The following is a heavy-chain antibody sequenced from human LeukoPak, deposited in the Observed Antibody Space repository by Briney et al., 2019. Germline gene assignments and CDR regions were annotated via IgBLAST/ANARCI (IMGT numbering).Heavy chain of an antibody. J-gene: IGHJ3*02. CDR2: IYPGASDT. V-gene: IGHV5-51*01. CDR1: GYSFTSYW. Sequence: GESLKISCKGSGYSFTSYWIGWVRPMPGKALHWLGIIYPGASDTRYSPSFQGQVTISADKSISTAYLQWSSLKASDTAMYYCASPGLDYYDSSGYASTDAFDIWGQGTMVTVSS. CDR3: ASPGLDYYDSSGYASTDAFDI. D-gene: IGHD3-22*01.